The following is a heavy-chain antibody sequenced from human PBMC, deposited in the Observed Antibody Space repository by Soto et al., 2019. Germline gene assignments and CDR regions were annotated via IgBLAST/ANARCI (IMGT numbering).Heavy chain of an antibody. CDR3: ARDRCSGGSCYNNWFDP. V-gene: IGHV1-18*01. D-gene: IGHD2-15*01. Sequence: ASVKVSCKASGYTFTSHGISWVRQAPGQGLEWMGWISAYNGNTNYAQKLQGRATMTTDTSTSTAYMELRSLRSDDTAVYYCARDRCSGGSCYNNWFDPWGQGTLVTVSS. CDR2: ISAYNGNT. J-gene: IGHJ5*02. CDR1: GYTFTSHG.